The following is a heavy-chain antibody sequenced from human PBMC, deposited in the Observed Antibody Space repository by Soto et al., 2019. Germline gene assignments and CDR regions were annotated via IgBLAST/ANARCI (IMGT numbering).Heavy chain of an antibody. Sequence: SVKVSCKASGGTFSSYAISWVRQAPGRGLEWMGGIIPIFGTANYAQKFQGRVTITADESTSTAYMELSSLRSEDTAVYYCARDSQSNDYVWGSYRYSPFDYWGQGTLVTVSS. V-gene: IGHV1-69*13. CDR3: ARDSQSNDYVWGSYRYSPFDY. CDR2: IIPIFGTA. J-gene: IGHJ4*02. CDR1: GGTFSSYA. D-gene: IGHD3-16*02.